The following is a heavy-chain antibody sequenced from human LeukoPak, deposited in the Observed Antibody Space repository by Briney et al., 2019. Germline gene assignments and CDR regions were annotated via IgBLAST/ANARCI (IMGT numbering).Heavy chain of an antibody. D-gene: IGHD2-15*01. CDR2: INQDGSVK. CDR1: GFTFTSYC. Sequence: PGGSLRLSCAASGFTFTSYCMTWVRQAPGKGLEWVSNINQDGSVKYYADSLRGRFTISRDNAKDSLYLQMNSLRAEDTAVYYCAKDVAEYCSGGSCYSGWFDPWGEGALVTVPS. CDR3: AKDVAEYCSGGSCYSGWFDP. V-gene: IGHV3-7*03. J-gene: IGHJ5*02.